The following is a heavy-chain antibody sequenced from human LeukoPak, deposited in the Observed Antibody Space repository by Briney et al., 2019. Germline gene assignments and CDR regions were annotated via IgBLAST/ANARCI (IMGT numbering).Heavy chain of an antibody. V-gene: IGHV4-30-2*01. D-gene: IGHD6-13*01. CDR1: GGSINSGGYS. J-gene: IGHJ2*01. CDR3: ATARGQQLVPYYRGVPEYWYFDL. Sequence: SQTLSLTCAVSGGSINSGGYSWRWIRQPPGKGLEWIGYIYHNGSTYYNPSLKSRVTISVHRSKNQFSLELSSVTTADTAVYYCATARGQQLVPYYRGVPEYWYFDLWGRGTLVTVSS. CDR2: IYHNGST.